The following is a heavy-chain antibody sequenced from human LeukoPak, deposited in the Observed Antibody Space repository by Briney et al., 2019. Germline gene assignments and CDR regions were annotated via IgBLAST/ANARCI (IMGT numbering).Heavy chain of an antibody. Sequence: GGSLRLSCAASGFSVSTNYMSWVRQAPGKGLEWVSVIFTNGNTAYADSVKGRFTISRDNSKNMLYLQMNSLRAEDTAVYYCARDHYGLTSYPNPWGQGTLVTVSS. CDR2: IFTNGNT. D-gene: IGHD3-10*01. CDR1: GFSVSTNY. J-gene: IGHJ5*02. CDR3: ARDHYGLTSYPNP. V-gene: IGHV3-66*01.